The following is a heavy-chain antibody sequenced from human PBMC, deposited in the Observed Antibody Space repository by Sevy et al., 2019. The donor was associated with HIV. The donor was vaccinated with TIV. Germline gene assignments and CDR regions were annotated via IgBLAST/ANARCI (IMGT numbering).Heavy chain of an antibody. CDR1: GFTFSTYS. J-gene: IGHJ6*02. V-gene: IGHV3-33*06. CDR2: IWFDGSNK. CDR3: AKAVADSNYYYGLDV. Sequence: GGSLRLSCAASGFTFSTYSMHWVRQAPGKGLEWVAIIWFDGSNKYYADSVKGRFTISRDNSKNTLYLQMNSLRAEGTAVYYCAKAVADSNYYYGLDVWGQGTTVTVSS. D-gene: IGHD6-19*01.